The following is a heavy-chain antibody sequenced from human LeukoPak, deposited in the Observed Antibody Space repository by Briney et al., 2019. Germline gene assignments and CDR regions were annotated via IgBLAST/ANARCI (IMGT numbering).Heavy chain of an antibody. CDR3: AKPVSGGLAVTADWFHP. Sequence: GGSLRLSCAASGFAFSFYAMSWLRQPPGKGLEWVSTTNANSGTTSYAASVRGRFTISRDNSKNTLYLQVNTLRADDTATYYCAKPVSGGLAVTADWFHPWGQGTLVVVSS. CDR1: GFAFSFYA. D-gene: IGHD6-19*01. J-gene: IGHJ5*01. CDR2: TNANSGTT. V-gene: IGHV3-23*01.